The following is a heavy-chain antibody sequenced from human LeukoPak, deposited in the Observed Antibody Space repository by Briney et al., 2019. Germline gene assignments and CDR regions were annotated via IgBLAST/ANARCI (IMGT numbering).Heavy chain of an antibody. J-gene: IGHJ4*02. CDR2: ISGRDGST. V-gene: IGHV3-23*01. Sequence: PGGSLRLSCAASGFTLRTYAMSWVGHAPGKGLEWVSAISGRDGSTYYADSVKGRFTISRDNSKNTLYLQMNSLRAEDTAGYYCAKDRGLRFLEWFFDYWGQGTLVTVSS. D-gene: IGHD3-3*01. CDR1: GFTLRTYA. CDR3: AKDRGLRFLEWFFDY.